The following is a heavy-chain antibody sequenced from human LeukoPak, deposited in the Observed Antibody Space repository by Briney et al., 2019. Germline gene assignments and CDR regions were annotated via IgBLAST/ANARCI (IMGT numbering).Heavy chain of an antibody. CDR3: SLGMYYYDSSGSQLDY. CDR2: ISYDGSSK. Sequence: GGSLRLSCAASGFTFSSYAMHWVRQAPGKGLEWVAVISYDGSSKYYADSVKGRFTISRDNSKNTLYVQVNSLRAEDTAVYYCSLGMYYYDSSGSQLDYWGQGTLVTVSS. V-gene: IGHV3-30-3*01. D-gene: IGHD3-22*01. CDR1: GFTFSSYA. J-gene: IGHJ4*02.